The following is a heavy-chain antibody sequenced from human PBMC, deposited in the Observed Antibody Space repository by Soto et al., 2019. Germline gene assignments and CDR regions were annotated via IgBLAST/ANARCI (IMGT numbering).Heavy chain of an antibody. CDR1: GGTFSSYA. D-gene: IGHD1-1*01. Sequence: GASVKVSCKASGGTFSSYAISWVRQAPGQGLEWMGGIIPIFGTANYAQKFQGRATITADESTSTAYMELSSLRSEDTAVYYCARDPYSVPGDYYYGMDVWGQGTTVTVSS. V-gene: IGHV1-69*13. CDR2: IIPIFGTA. CDR3: ARDPYSVPGDYYYGMDV. J-gene: IGHJ6*02.